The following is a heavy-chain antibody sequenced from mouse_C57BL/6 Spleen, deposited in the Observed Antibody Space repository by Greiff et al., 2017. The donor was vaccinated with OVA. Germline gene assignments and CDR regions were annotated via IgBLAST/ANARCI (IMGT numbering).Heavy chain of an antibody. CDR2: IDPSDSYT. D-gene: IGHD1-1*01. V-gene: IGHV1-69*01. J-gene: IGHJ4*01. CDR1: GYTFTSYW. Sequence: QVQLQQPGAELVMPGASVKLSCKASGYTFTSYWMHWVKQRPGQGLEWIGEIDPSDSYTNYNQKFKGKSTLTVDKSSSTAYMQLSSLTSEDSAVYYCARYYYGKMDYWGQGTSVTASS. CDR3: ARYYYGKMDY.